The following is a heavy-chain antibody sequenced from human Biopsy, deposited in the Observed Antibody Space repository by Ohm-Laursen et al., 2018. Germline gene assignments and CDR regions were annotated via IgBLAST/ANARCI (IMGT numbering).Heavy chain of an antibody. CDR3: ARATNSTGWPYYYFYGIDV. V-gene: IGHV4-59*01. J-gene: IGHJ6*02. CDR1: GGSISSDY. D-gene: IGHD2/OR15-2a*01. CDR2: IYYSGST. Sequence: GTLSLICTVSGGSISSDYWSWIRQTPGKGLEWIGYIYYSGSTNYNPSLKSRVTISVDTSKNQFSLRLNSVTAADTAVYYCARATNSTGWPYYYFYGIDVWGQGTTVTVSS.